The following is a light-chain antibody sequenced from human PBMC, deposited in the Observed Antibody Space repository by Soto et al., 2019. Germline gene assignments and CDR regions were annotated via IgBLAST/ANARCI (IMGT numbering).Light chain of an antibody. Sequence: QSVLTQPASVSGSPGQSITISCTGTSSDVGSYNLVSWYQQHPGKAPKLMIYEGSKRPSGVSNRFSGSKSGNTASLTISGLQAEDEADYYCCSYAGSSTFHVFGTGTKVTV. CDR1: SSDVGSYNL. CDR2: EGS. CDR3: CSYAGSSTFHV. J-gene: IGLJ1*01. V-gene: IGLV2-23*03.